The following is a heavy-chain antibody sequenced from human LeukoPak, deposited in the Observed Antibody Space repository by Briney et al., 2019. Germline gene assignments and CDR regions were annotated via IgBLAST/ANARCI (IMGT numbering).Heavy chain of an antibody. CDR1: GFTFSSYS. CDR3: AKSPTQVFDY. Sequence: GGSLSLSCAASGFTFSSYSMSWVRQAPGKGLEWVSAISGSGGSTYYADSVKGRFTISRDNSKNTLYLQMNSLRAEDTAVYYCAKSPTQVFDYWGQGTLVTVSS. V-gene: IGHV3-23*01. CDR2: ISGSGGST. J-gene: IGHJ4*02.